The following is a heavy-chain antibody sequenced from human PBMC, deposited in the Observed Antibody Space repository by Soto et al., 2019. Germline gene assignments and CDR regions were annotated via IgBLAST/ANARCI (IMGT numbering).Heavy chain of an antibody. CDR1: GFTFSSYA. CDR3: ARGGTQAYSPAYNHLSEYYFDY. V-gene: IGHV3-30-3*01. J-gene: IGHJ4*02. CDR2: ISYDGSNK. Sequence: QVQLVESGGGVVQPGRSLRLSCAASGFTFSSYAMHWVRQAPGKGLEWVAVISYDGSNKYYADSVKGRFTISRDNSKNTLYLQMNSLRAEDTAVYYCARGGTQAYSPAYNHLSEYYFDYWGQGTLVTVSS. D-gene: IGHD2-21*01.